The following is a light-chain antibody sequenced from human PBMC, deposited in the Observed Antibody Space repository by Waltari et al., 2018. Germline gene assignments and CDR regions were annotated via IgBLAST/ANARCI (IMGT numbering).Light chain of an antibody. CDR1: ETIRIY. CDR2: TAS. J-gene: IGKJ4*01. Sequence: DIQMTQSPSSLSASVGDRVTIPCRASETIRIYLNWYQQKPGKAPKLLINTASRLQSGVPSRFSGSGSGTDFTLTISTLQHEDFATYYCQQSYSIPRTFGGGTKVEIK. V-gene: IGKV1-39*01. CDR3: QQSYSIPRT.